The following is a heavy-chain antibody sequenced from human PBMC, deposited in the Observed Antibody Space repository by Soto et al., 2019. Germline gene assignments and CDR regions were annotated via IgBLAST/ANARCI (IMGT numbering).Heavy chain of an antibody. J-gene: IGHJ5*02. Sequence: GESLKISCKGSGYSFTSYWIGWVRQMPGKGLEWMGIIYPGDSDTRYSPSFQGQVTISADKSISTAYLQWSSLKASDTAMYFFSRYCSGGSCYGEDWFDPWGQGILVTVSS. CDR1: GYSFTSYW. CDR2: IYPGDSDT. D-gene: IGHD2-15*01. V-gene: IGHV5-51*01. CDR3: SRYCSGGSCYGEDWFDP.